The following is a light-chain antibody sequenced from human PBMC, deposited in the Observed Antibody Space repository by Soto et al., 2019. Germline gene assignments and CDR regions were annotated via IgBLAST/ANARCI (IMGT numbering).Light chain of an antibody. CDR3: SSYTGSSTLV. V-gene: IGLV2-14*01. J-gene: IGLJ3*02. CDR2: DVS. CDR1: SCDVGGYNY. Sequence: QSALTQPASVSGSPGQSITISCTGTSCDVGGYNYVSWYQQYPGKAPKLMIYDVSNRPSGDSNRFAGSKSGNTSSLTISGLQAEDEAYYYCSSYTGSSTLVFCGGTQLTVL.